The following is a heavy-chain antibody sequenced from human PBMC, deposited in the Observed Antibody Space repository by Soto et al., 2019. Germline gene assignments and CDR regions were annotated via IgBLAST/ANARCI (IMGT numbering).Heavy chain of an antibody. CDR1: GLSLSTSGVG. D-gene: IGHD6-13*01. CDR3: AQRPTSRWGNSWYN. Sequence: QITLKESGPTLVKPTQTLTLTCTFSGLSLSTSGVGVGWIRQPPGKALEWLALIYWDDDKGYTPSLKSRLTITKDTSKNQVVLIMTNMDPVDTGTYYCAQRPTSRWGNSWYNWGQGTLVTVSS. CDR2: IYWDDDK. J-gene: IGHJ4*02. V-gene: IGHV2-5*02.